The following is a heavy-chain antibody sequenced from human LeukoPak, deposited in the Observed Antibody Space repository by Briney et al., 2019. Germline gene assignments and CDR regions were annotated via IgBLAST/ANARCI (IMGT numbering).Heavy chain of an antibody. V-gene: IGHV3-21*01. D-gene: IGHD4-17*01. CDR1: GFTFSSYS. CDR3: ARDPHDYGDHFDY. J-gene: IGHJ4*02. CDR2: ISSSSYI. Sequence: GGSLRLSCAASGFTFSSYSMNWVRQAPGKGLEWVSSISSSSYIYYADSVKGRFTISRDNAKNSLYLQMNSLRAEDTAVYYCARDPHDYGDHFDYWGQGTLVTVSS.